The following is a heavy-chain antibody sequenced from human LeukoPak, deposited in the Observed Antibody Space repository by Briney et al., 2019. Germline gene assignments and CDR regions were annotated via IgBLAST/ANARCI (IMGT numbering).Heavy chain of an antibody. CDR2: INPNSGGT. CDR3: ARDRQVPATIYYYYYGMDV. Sequence: ASVKVSCKASGYTFTGYYMHWVRQAPGQGLEWMGWINPNSGGTNYAQKFQGWVTMTRDTSISTAYMELSRLRSDDTAVYYCARDRQVPATIYYYYYGMDVWGQGTTVTVSS. D-gene: IGHD2-2*01. J-gene: IGHJ6*02. CDR1: GYTFTGYY. V-gene: IGHV1-2*04.